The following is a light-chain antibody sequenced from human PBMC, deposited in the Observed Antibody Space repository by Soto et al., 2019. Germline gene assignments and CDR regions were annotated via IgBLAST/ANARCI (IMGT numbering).Light chain of an antibody. CDR1: QSVTSS. CDR2: DVS. Sequence: EIVLTQSPATLSLSPGDRATLSCRASQSVTSSLAWFQQKPGQAPRLLIYDVSRRATAIPARFSGSGSGTDFTLTSSSLEPEYVAVYYCQQRTTWPTFGGGTKVEIK. V-gene: IGKV3-11*01. CDR3: QQRTTWPT. J-gene: IGKJ4*01.